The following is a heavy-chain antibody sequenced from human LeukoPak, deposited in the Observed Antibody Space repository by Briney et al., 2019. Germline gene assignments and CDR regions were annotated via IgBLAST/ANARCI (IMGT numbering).Heavy chain of an antibody. D-gene: IGHD3-22*01. CDR3: AKVPMIVVVITYFDY. CDR1: GFTFSSYG. V-gene: IGHV3-23*01. Sequence: GGPLRLSCAASGFTFSSYGMSWVRQAPGKGLEWVSAISGSGGSTYYADSVKGRFTISRDNSKDTLYLQMNSLRAEDTAVYYCAKVPMIVVVITYFDYWGQGTLVTVSS. CDR2: ISGSGGST. J-gene: IGHJ4*02.